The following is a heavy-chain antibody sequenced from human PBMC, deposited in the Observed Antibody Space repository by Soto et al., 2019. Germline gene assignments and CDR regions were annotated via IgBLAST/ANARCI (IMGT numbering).Heavy chain of an antibody. Sequence: EGQLLQSGGDLVQPGGSLRLSCAGSGLTLRSYAMTWIRQTPEKGLEWVSTISGRSAVPSYADFVNGRFTVSRDNSKNTVYLQINSLRPDDTAIYYCAKGGPFTGGFDPWGHGTLVTVSA. CDR1: GLTLRSYA. CDR2: ISGRSAVP. V-gene: IGHV3-23*01. D-gene: IGHD3-16*01. CDR3: AKGGPFTGGFDP. J-gene: IGHJ5*02.